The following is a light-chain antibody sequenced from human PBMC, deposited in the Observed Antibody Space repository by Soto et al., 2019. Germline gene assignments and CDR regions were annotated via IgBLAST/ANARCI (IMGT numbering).Light chain of an antibody. J-gene: IGKJ1*01. Sequence: DIQMTQSPSTLSASVGDRVTITCRASQSISSWLAWYQQKPEKAPKLLIYKASSLESGVPSRFSGSGSATEFTLTISCLQPDDFATYYCQQYNSYSRTFGQGTKVEIK. CDR1: QSISSW. CDR2: KAS. V-gene: IGKV1-5*03. CDR3: QQYNSYSRT.